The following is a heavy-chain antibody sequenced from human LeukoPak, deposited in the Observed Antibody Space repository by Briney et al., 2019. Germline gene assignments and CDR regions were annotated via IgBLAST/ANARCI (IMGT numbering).Heavy chain of an antibody. CDR2: IYYSGST. CDR3: ARECDISGGSCYSGVDP. V-gene: IGHV4-39*07. D-gene: IGHD2-15*01. CDR1: GGSISSSSYY. J-gene: IGHJ5*02. Sequence: SETLSLTCTVSGGSISSSSYYWGWIRQPPGKGLEWIGSIYYSGSTYYNPSLKSRVTISVDTSKNQFSLKLSSVTAADTAVYYCARECDISGGSCYSGVDPWGQGTLVTVSS.